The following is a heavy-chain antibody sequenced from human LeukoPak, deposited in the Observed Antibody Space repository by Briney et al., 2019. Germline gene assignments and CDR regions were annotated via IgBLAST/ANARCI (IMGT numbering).Heavy chain of an antibody. D-gene: IGHD3-3*01. J-gene: IGHJ6*03. V-gene: IGHV3-74*01. CDR1: GFTFSSYW. Sequence: GGSLRLSCAASGFTFSSYWMHWVRQAPGKGVVWVSRINSDGSSTSYADSVKGRFTISRDNAKNTLYLQMNSLRAEDTAVYYCARHPSRLRFLEWLSHYYYYYYMDVWGKGTTVTVSS. CDR3: ARHPSRLRFLEWLSHYYYYYYMDV. CDR2: INSDGSST.